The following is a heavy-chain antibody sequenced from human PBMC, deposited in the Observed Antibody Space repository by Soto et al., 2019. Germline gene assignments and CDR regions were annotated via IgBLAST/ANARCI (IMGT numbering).Heavy chain of an antibody. CDR2: ISYDGSNK. CDR1: GFTFSSYG. Sequence: QVQLVESGGGVVQPGRSLRLSCAASGFTFSSYGMHWVRQAPGKGLEWVAVISYDGSNKYYADSVKGRFTISRDNSKNTLYLQMNSLRAEDTAVYYCAKDRGGRDYDFWSGYFVQAYYGMDVWGQGTTVTVSS. V-gene: IGHV3-30*18. D-gene: IGHD3-3*01. CDR3: AKDRGGRDYDFWSGYFVQAYYGMDV. J-gene: IGHJ6*02.